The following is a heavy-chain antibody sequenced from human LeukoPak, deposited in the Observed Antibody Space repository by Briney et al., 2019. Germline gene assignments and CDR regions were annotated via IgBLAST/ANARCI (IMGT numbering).Heavy chain of an antibody. CDR2: IYTSGST. V-gene: IGHV4-4*07. CDR1: GGSISSYY. D-gene: IGHD1-26*01. CDR3: ARERKPTRWELRAGAFDI. Sequence: SETLSLTRTVSGGSISSYYWSWIRQPAGKGLEWIGRIYTSGSTNYNPSLKSRVTMSVDTSKNQFSLKLSSVTAADTAVYYCARERKPTRWELRAGAFDIWGQGTMVTVSS. J-gene: IGHJ3*02.